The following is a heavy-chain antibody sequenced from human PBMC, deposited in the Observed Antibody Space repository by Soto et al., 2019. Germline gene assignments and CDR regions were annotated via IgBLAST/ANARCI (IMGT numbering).Heavy chain of an antibody. J-gene: IGHJ5*01. CDR2: VSGYNYNT. CDR1: GYSFRSYG. V-gene: IGHV1-18*01. Sequence: GASVKVSCKASGYSFRSYGINWVRQALGQGLEWIGWVSGYNYNTKYAQKLQGRITVTTDTSTNTAYMELRSLRSDDTAVYYCGRSSSMLGAGWSDSWGRGTLVTVSS. CDR3: GRSSSMLGAGWSDS. D-gene: IGHD2-8*01.